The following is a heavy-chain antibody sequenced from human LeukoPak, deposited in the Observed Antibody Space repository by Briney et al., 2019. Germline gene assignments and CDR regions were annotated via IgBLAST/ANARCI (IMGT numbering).Heavy chain of an antibody. CDR2: ISGSGGST. D-gene: IGHD1-26*01. V-gene: IGHV3-23*01. CDR1: GFTFSSYA. Sequence: PGGSLRLSCAASGFTFSSYAMSWVRQAPGKGLEWVSAISGSGGSTYYADSVKGRFTISRDNSKNTLYLQMNSLRAEDTAVYYCAKDRVLEELLPRWIPDYWGQGTLVTVSS. CDR3: AKDRVLEELLPRWIPDY. J-gene: IGHJ4*02.